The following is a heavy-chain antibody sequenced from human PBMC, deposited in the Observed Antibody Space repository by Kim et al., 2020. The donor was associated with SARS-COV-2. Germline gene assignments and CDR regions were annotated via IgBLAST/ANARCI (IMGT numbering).Heavy chain of an antibody. D-gene: IGHD6-13*01. Sequence: GGSLRLSCAASGFTFSDYYMSWIRQAPGKGLEWVSYISSSSSYTNYADSVKGRFTISRDNAKNSLYLQMNSLRAEDTAVYYCARDHRQDSSSWYVQYYFDYWGQGTLVTVSS. J-gene: IGHJ4*02. CDR1: GFTFSDYY. CDR2: ISSSSSYT. V-gene: IGHV3-11*06. CDR3: ARDHRQDSSSWYVQYYFDY.